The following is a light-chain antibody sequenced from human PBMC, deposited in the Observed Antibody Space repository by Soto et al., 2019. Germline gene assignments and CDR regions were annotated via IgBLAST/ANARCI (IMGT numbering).Light chain of an antibody. CDR1: QSVSSN. Sequence: EIVMTQSPDTLSVSPGERATLSCRASQSVSSNLAWYQQKPGQAPRLLIYGASTRATGIPARFSGSGSGTEFTLTINSLQSEDFSVYYCQQYNNWRTFGQGTKVEIK. CDR2: GAS. V-gene: IGKV3-15*01. J-gene: IGKJ1*01. CDR3: QQYNNWRT.